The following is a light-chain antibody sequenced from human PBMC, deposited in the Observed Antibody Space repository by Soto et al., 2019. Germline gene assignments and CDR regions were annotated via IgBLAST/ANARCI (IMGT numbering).Light chain of an antibody. J-gene: IGKJ5*01. V-gene: IGKV3-20*01. Sequence: EVVLTQSPGTLSLSPGGRVTLSCRASQTVTNDYLAWYQQKDGQAPRLLIYDASTRATGVPDRFSGSGSGPEYTLTTTRLEPQDFAVYSCQQYGSSPISFGQGTRLEIK. CDR2: DAS. CDR1: QTVTNDY. CDR3: QQYGSSPIS.